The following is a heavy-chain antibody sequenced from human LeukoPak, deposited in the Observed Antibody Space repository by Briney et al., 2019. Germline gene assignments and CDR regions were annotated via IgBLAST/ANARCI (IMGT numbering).Heavy chain of an antibody. CDR3: AKGPQLNSGYHPDY. CDR2: ITGSDDRT. D-gene: IGHD3-22*01. J-gene: IGHJ4*02. CDR1: GFTFSSAA. Sequence: GGPLRLSCAASGFTFSSAAMTWVRQVPGKGLEWVSTITGSDDRTYYADSVKGRFTISRDFSKNTLHLQMSSLRVEDTAIYYCAKGPQLNSGYHPDYWGQGTLVAVSS. V-gene: IGHV3-23*01.